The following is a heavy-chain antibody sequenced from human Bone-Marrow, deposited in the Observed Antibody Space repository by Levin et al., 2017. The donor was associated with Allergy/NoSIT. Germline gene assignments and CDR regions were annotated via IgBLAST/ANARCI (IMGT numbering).Heavy chain of an antibody. CDR3: ARQSNSGWYWVDY. CDR2: IHPTDSDT. CDR1: GYSFTNFW. D-gene: IGHD6-19*01. V-gene: IGHV5-51*01. J-gene: IGHJ4*02. Sequence: KTGGSLRLSCKASGYSFTNFWIAWVRQMPGKGLEWVGVIHPTDSDTRYSPSFKGQVTISADKSITTAYLQWDSLKASDTAMYYCARQSNSGWYWVDYWAQGTLVTVSS.